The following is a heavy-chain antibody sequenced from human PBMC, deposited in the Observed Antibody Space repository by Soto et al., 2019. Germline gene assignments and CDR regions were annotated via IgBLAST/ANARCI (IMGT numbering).Heavy chain of an antibody. Sequence: EVQLLESGGGLVQPGGSLRLSCAASLFTFRSYTMSWARQAPGKGPEWVSAITASGDYTVYADSVKGRFTISRDNSKNTLFLEMSSLRAEDTSVYFCVGRGGSGSYYWGQGTLVTVSS. V-gene: IGHV3-23*01. CDR1: LFTFRSYT. CDR2: ITASGDYT. D-gene: IGHD3-10*01. J-gene: IGHJ4*02. CDR3: VGRGGSGSYY.